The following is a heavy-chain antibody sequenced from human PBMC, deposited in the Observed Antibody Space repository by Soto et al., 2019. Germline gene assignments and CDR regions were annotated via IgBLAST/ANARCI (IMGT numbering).Heavy chain of an antibody. D-gene: IGHD2-15*01. CDR1: GFSLGDYG. CDR3: ARSALLWWALDS. Sequence: LRLSCTASGFSLGDYGMNWVRQTPGKGLEWVSTISASGHSAYSADSVKGRLIISRDNSKNTLYLQMNSLRAEDTAVYYCARSALLWWALDSWGQGTLVTVSS. CDR2: ISASGHSA. V-gene: IGHV3-23*01. J-gene: IGHJ4*02.